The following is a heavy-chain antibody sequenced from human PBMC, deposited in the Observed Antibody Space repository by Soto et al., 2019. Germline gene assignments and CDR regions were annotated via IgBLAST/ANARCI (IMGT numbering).Heavy chain of an antibody. J-gene: IGHJ4*02. CDR2: ISWNSGSI. CDR3: AKDMEYQLLSSCFDY. D-gene: IGHD2-2*01. V-gene: IGHV3-9*01. Sequence: PGGSLRLSCAASGFTFDDYAMHWVRQAPGKGLEWVSGISWNSGSIGYADSVKGRFTISRDNAKNSLYLQMNSLRAEDAALYYCAKDMEYQLLSSCFDYWGQGTLVTVSS. CDR1: GFTFDDYA.